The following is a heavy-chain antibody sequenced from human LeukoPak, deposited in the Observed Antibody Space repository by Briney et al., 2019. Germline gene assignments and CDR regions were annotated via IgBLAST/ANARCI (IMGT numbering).Heavy chain of an antibody. D-gene: IGHD1-26*01. V-gene: IGHV3-11*04. CDR1: GFTFSDYY. Sequence: PGGSLRLSCAASGFTFSDYYMSWIRQAPGKGLEWVSYISSSGSTIYYADSVKGRFTISRDNAKNSLYLQMNSLRAEDAAVYYCARGRSGSLLPPYFDYWGQGTLVTVSS. J-gene: IGHJ4*02. CDR2: ISSSGSTI. CDR3: ARGRSGSLLPPYFDY.